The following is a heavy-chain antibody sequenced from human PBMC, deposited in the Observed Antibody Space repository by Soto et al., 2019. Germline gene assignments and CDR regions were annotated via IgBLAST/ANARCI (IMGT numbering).Heavy chain of an antibody. V-gene: IGHV1-69*01. J-gene: IGHJ5*02. Sequence: QVQLVQSGAEVKKPGSSVKVSCKASGGTFSSYAISWVRQAPGQGLEWMGGIIPIFGTANYAQKFQGRVTITADESTSTAYMELSSLRSEDTAVYYCARDIYCSSTSCPPRRGRFDPWGQGTLVTVSS. CDR3: ARDIYCSSTSCPPRRGRFDP. CDR2: IIPIFGTA. D-gene: IGHD2-2*01. CDR1: GGTFSSYA.